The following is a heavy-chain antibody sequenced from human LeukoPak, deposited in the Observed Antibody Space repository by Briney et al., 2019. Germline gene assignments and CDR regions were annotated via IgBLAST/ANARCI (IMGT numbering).Heavy chain of an antibody. Sequence: GSLRLSCAASGFTFSSYGMSWVRQAPGKGLEWVSAISGSGGSTYYADSVKGRFTISRDNSKNTLYLQMNSLRADDTAVYYCAKDRNIAVTGRRGGYFDYWGQGALVTVSS. D-gene: IGHD6-19*01. J-gene: IGHJ4*02. CDR3: AKDRNIAVTGRRGGYFDY. CDR2: ISGSGGST. CDR1: GFTFSSYG. V-gene: IGHV3-23*01.